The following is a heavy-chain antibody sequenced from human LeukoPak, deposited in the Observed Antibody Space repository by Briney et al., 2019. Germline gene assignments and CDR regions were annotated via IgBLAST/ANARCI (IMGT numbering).Heavy chain of an antibody. CDR2: ISPYNGNT. V-gene: IGHV1-18*01. D-gene: IGHD4-17*01. Sequence: ASVKVSCKASGYTFTNYGITWVRQAPGQGLEWMGWISPYNGNTNYPQKLQGRVTMTTDTSTSTAYMELRSLRSDDTALYYCATEGGWQPTDYGDHVYWGQGTLVTVSP. CDR1: GYTFTNYG. J-gene: IGHJ4*02. CDR3: ATEGGWQPTDYGDHVY.